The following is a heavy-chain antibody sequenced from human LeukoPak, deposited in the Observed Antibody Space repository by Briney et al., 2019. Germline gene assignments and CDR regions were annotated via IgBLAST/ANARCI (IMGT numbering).Heavy chain of an antibody. D-gene: IGHD3-10*01. CDR1: GYSISSGYY. CDR2: IYHTGTT. V-gene: IGHV4-38-2*02. CDR3: GRDLGGSGSYYYE. Sequence: PSETLSLTCAVSGYSISSGYYWGWLRQPPGKGLEWIASIYHTGTTYYNPSLRGRVTISLDTSKNQFSLKLSSVTAADTAVYYCGRDLGGSGSYYYEWGQGTLVTVSS. J-gene: IGHJ4*02.